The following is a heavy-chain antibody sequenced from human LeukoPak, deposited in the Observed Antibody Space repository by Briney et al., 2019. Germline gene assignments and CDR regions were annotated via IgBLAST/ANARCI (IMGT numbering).Heavy chain of an antibody. CDR2: INHSGST. CDR1: GGSFSGYY. CDR3: ARNVLLWFGEFRNWFDP. V-gene: IGHV4-34*01. Sequence: SETLSLTCAVYGGSFSGYYWSWIRQPPGKGLEWIGEINHSGSTNYNPSLKSRVTISVDTSKNQFSLKLSSVTAADTAVYYCARNVLLWFGEFRNWFDPWGQGTLVTVSS. J-gene: IGHJ5*02. D-gene: IGHD3-10*01.